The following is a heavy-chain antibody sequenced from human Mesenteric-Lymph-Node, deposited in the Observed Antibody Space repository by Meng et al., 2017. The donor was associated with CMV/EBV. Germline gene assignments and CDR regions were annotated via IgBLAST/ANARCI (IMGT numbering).Heavy chain of an antibody. CDR3: TTAATVTSGAFDI. Sequence: GESLKISCATSGFTFTGSTIHWVRQASGKGLECVGHVRNKANNYATAYAASVRGRFTISRDDSENTAYLQMNSLRTEDTAVYYCTTAATVTSGAFDIWGQGTLVTVSS. D-gene: IGHD4-11*01. CDR2: VRNKANNYAT. J-gene: IGHJ3*02. CDR1: GFTFTGST. V-gene: IGHV3-73*01.